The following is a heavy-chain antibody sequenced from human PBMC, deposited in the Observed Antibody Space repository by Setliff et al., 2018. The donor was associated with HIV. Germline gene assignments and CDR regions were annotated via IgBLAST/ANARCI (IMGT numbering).Heavy chain of an antibody. CDR3: ATARIPTGGVSTSLDY. Sequence: PGGSLRLSCEASGFIFSTYGMHWVRQAPGKGLEWVAFIRSDETNKYYSDSVKGRFTISRDTSKNTLFLQINSLRPEDTAEYYCATARIPTGGVSTSLDYWGQGTLVTVSS. J-gene: IGHJ4*02. CDR2: IRSDETNK. D-gene: IGHD3-3*01. CDR1: GFIFSTYG. V-gene: IGHV3-30*02.